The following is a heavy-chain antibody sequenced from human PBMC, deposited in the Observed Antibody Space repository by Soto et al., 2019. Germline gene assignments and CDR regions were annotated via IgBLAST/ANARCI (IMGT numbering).Heavy chain of an antibody. D-gene: IGHD2-15*01. CDR1: GYTLTELS. J-gene: IGHJ4*02. Sequence: ASVKVSCKVSGYTLTELSIHWVRQAPGKGLEWMGSFDPEDGERIYAQKFHGRVTMTEDTPTDTAYMDLGSLRSEDTAVYYCATGLSVARVVGALDLDYWGQGTLVTVSS. CDR3: ATGLSVARVVGALDLDY. CDR2: FDPEDGER. V-gene: IGHV1-24*01.